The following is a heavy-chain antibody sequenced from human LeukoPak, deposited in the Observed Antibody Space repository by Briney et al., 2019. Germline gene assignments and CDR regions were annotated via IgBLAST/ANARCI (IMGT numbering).Heavy chain of an antibody. J-gene: IGHJ6*04. CDR1: GFTFSSYW. D-gene: IGHD3-10*01. V-gene: IGHV3-7*03. CDR2: IKQDGSEK. CDR3: ARDLLPAQYYYGSGFGMDV. Sequence: PGGSLRLSCAASGFTFSSYWMSWVRQAPGKGLEWVANIKQDGSEKYYVDSVKGRFTISRDNAKNSLYLQMNSLRAEDTAVYYCARDLLPAQYYYGSGFGMDVWGKGPTVTVSS.